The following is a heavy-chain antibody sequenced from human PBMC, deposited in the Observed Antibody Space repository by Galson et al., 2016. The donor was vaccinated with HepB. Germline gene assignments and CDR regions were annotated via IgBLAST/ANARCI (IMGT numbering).Heavy chain of an antibody. D-gene: IGHD5-24*01. Sequence: SLRLSCAASGFPFSMYDMHWVRQVTGKGLEWVSGIGTAGDTYYSGSVKGRFTISRENAKNSLYLQMNSLRAGDAAVHYCARGGRSDGWNFHDFFDIWGQGTMVAVSS. CDR2: IGTAGDT. CDR1: GFPFSMYD. J-gene: IGHJ3*02. V-gene: IGHV3-13*01. CDR3: ARGGRSDGWNFHDFFDI.